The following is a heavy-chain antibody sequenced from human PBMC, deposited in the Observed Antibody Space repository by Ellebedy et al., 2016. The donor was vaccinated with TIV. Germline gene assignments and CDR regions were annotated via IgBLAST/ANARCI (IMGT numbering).Heavy chain of an antibody. CDR1: GFTFSDYN. J-gene: IGHJ4*02. Sequence: GGSLRLXCAASGFTFSDYNINWVRQAPGKGLEWVSSISRHSDYIYYADSVKGRFTISRDNANNSLYLQMDGLRPEDTAVYYCARGIYVNNWYYYDYWGQGILVTVSS. CDR2: ISRHSDYI. CDR3: ARGIYVNNWYYYDY. V-gene: IGHV3-21*01. D-gene: IGHD5-24*01.